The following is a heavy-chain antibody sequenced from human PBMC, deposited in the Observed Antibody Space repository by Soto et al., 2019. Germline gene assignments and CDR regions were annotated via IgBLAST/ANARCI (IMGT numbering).Heavy chain of an antibody. CDR2: INAGNGNT. J-gene: IGHJ6*03. CDR1: GYTFTSYA. Sequence: ASVKVSCKASGYTFTSYAMHWVRQAPGQRLEWMGWINAGNGNTKYSQKFQGRVTITRDTSASTAYMELSSLRSEDTAVYYCARARYCSSTSCYEDYYYYYMDVWGKGTTVTVSS. V-gene: IGHV1-3*01. CDR3: ARARYCSSTSCYEDYYYYYMDV. D-gene: IGHD2-2*01.